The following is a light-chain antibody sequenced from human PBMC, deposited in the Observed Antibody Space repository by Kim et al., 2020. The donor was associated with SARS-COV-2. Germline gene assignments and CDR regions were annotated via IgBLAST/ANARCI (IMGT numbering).Light chain of an antibody. CDR1: QSVSSNY. V-gene: IGKV3-20*01. J-gene: IGKJ4*01. CDR3: QQYSSSLLP. CDR2: GAS. Sequence: EIVLTQSPGTLSLSPGERATLSCRASQSVSSNYLAWYQQKPGQAPRLLIYGASSRDTGIPDRFSGSGSGTDFTLTISRLEPEDFAVYYCQQYSSSLLPFGGGTKVDIK.